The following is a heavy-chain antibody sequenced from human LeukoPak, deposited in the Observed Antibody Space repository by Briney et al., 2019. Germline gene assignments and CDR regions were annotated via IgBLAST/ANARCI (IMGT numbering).Heavy chain of an antibody. CDR3: ASHSSGYQFDY. CDR2: IIPIFGTA. D-gene: IGHD3-22*01. Sequence: GASVKVSCKASGGTFSSYAISWVRQAPGQGLEWMGGIIPIFGTANYAQKFQGRVTITADKSTSTAYMELSSLRSEDTAVYYCASHSSGYQFDYWGQGTLVTVSS. CDR1: GGTFSSYA. J-gene: IGHJ4*02. V-gene: IGHV1-69*06.